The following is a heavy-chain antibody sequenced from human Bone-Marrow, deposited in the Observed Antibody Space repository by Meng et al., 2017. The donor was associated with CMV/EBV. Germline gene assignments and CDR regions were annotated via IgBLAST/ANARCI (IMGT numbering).Heavy chain of an antibody. D-gene: IGHD2-2*01. CDR1: GFTFSLYA. CDR2: ISGSGDST. V-gene: IGHV3-23*01. CDR3: ARDGPNCSSTSCYFDY. J-gene: IGHJ4*02. Sequence: GGSLRLSCTASGFTFSLYAMSWVRQAPGKGLEWVSSISGSGDSTHYADSVKGRFTISRDNSKIPLYLQMHSLRAEDTAVYYCARDGPNCSSTSCYFDYWGQGTLVTVSS.